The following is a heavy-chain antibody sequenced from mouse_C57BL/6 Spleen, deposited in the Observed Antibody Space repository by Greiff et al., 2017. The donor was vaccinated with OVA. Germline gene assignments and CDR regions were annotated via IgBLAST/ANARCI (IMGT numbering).Heavy chain of an antibody. CDR1: GYTFTSYW. CDR2: INPSNGGT. J-gene: IGHJ4*01. Sequence: QVQLQQPGTELVKPGASVKLSCKASGYTFTSYWMHWVKQRPGPGLEWIGNINPSNGGTNYNEKFKSKATLTVDQSSSTAYRQLSSLTSEDDAVYYCARSKGSYAMDYWGQGTSVTVSS. CDR3: ARSKGSYAMDY. V-gene: IGHV1-53*01.